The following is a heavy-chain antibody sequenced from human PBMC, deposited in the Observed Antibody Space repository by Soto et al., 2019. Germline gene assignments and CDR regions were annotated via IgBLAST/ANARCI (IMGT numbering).Heavy chain of an antibody. V-gene: IGHV3-30-3*01. D-gene: IGHD3-16*01. CDR2: ISYDGSNK. CDR1: GFTFSSYA. CDR3: ARDYYERDYGMDV. J-gene: IGHJ6*02. Sequence: QVQLVESGGGVVQPGRSLRLSCAASGFTFSSYAMHWVRQAPGKGLEWVAVISYDGSNKYYAESVKGRFTISRDNSKNTVYLQMNSLRAEDTAVYYCARDYYERDYGMDVWGQGTTVTVSS.